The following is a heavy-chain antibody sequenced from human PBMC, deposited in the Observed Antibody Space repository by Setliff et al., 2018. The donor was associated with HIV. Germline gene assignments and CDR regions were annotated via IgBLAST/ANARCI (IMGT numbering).Heavy chain of an antibody. CDR2: IYSGGDT. J-gene: IGHJ3*02. CDR3: ARCRGWYGACAFDI. CDR1: GFTVSSNY. V-gene: IGHV3-66*02. D-gene: IGHD6-19*01. Sequence: PGESLRLSCAASGFTVSSNYMNWVRQAPGKGLEWVSVIYSGGDTFYAGSVKGRFTLSRDNSKNTLYLQMNSLRGDDTAVYHCARCRGWYGACAFDIWGQGTMVTVSS.